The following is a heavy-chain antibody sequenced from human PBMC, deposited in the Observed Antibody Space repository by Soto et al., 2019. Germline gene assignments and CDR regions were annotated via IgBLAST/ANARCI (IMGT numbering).Heavy chain of an antibody. J-gene: IGHJ4*02. CDR3: ARADYATGSYYPDY. CDR1: GGSVRRGNYY. V-gene: IGHV4-31*03. CDR2: ISNSGRT. Sequence: QVQLQESGPGLMKPSQTLSLTCTVSGGSVRRGNYYWSWIRQFPGKGLEWIGYISNSGRTHYNPSLMSRITILVDTSKNQFFLELRSVTAADTALYYCARADYATGSYYPDYWGQGTLVTVSS. D-gene: IGHD3-10*01.